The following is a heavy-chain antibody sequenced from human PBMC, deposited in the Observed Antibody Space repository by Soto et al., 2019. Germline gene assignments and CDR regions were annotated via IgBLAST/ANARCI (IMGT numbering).Heavy chain of an antibody. CDR3: ARVYLGRLPRRVDYYYAMDV. Sequence: EVQLVESGGGSVQPGESLRLSCAASGFSFRDYDMHWVRQRKGKGLEWVSALGAARDPYYVGSVKGRFSVSRDNAQNSLFLQMYNLRVDATAVYFCARVYLGRLPRRVDYYYAMDVWGRGTTVTVSS. J-gene: IGHJ6*02. CDR2: LGAARDP. CDR1: GFSFRDYD. D-gene: IGHD3-3*01. V-gene: IGHV3-13*05.